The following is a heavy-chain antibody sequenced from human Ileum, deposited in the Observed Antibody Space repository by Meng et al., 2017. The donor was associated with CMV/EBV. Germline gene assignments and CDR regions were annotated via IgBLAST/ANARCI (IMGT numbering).Heavy chain of an antibody. CDR1: GDSITSFY. CDR2: IYHGGST. V-gene: IGHV4-4*07. J-gene: IGHJ4*02. D-gene: IGHD3-16*01. Sequence: QGQLQESRPGLVKPSETLSLTCTVSGDSITSFYWRWIRQPAGKALEWIGRIYHGGSTNYNPSLKSRVTLSVDTSKNQFSMRLTSVTAADTAVYYCARGPGGFGDFNFDYWGQGTLVTVSS. CDR3: ARGPGGFGDFNFDY.